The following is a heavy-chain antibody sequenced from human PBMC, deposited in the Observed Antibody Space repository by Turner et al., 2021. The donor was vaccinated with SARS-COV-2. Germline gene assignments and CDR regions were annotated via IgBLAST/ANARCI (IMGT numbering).Heavy chain of an antibody. V-gene: IGHV1-69*01. D-gene: IGHD4-17*01. Sequence: QVQLVQSGAEVKKPGSSLKVACKASGGIFSTYAISWVRQAPGQGLEWMGGIIPVFGTANYAQHFQGRVTITADESTSYLELSSLRSEDTAVYYCAKAQGEYGDYGGDYWGQGTLVTVSS. CDR2: IIPVFGTA. CDR3: AKAQGEYGDYGGDY. CDR1: GGIFSTYA. J-gene: IGHJ4*02.